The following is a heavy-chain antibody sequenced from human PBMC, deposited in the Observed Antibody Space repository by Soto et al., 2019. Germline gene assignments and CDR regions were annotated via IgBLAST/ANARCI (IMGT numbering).Heavy chain of an antibody. Sequence: ASVKVSFKASGGTFSSYAISWVRQAPGQGLEWMGGIIPIFGTANYAQKFQGRVTITADESTSTAYMELSSLRSEDTAVYYCARELNGDYYFDYWGQGTLVTVSS. CDR2: IIPIFGTA. CDR1: GGTFSSYA. CDR3: ARELNGDYYFDY. D-gene: IGHD4-17*01. J-gene: IGHJ4*02. V-gene: IGHV1-69*13.